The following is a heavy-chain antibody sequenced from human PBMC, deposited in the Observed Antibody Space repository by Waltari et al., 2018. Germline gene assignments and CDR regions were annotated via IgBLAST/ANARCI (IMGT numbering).Heavy chain of an antibody. CDR2: IKQDGSEK. D-gene: IGHD3-22*01. CDR3: ARGHSSGYYYGY. V-gene: IGHV3-7*03. Sequence: EVQLVESGGGLVQPGGSLRLSCAASGLPFSSYWMSWVRQAPGKGLEWVANIKQDGSEKYYVDSVKGRFTISRDNAKNSLYLQMNSLRAEDTAVYYCARGHSSGYYYGYWGQGTLVTVSS. J-gene: IGHJ4*02. CDR1: GLPFSSYW.